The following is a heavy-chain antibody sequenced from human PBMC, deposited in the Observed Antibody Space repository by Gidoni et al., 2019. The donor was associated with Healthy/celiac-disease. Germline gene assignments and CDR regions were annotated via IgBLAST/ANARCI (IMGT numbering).Heavy chain of an antibody. CDR2: ISGRGGST. V-gene: IGHV3-23*04. CDR1: GLTLSRYA. CDR3: AKIGGFGELFQPDYFDY. J-gene: IGHJ4*02. Sequence: EVQLVESGGGLVQPGGSLRRSCAASGLTLSRYAMGWVRQAPGKGLEWVAAISGRGGSTYYADSGKGRFTIARDNSKNTLYLQMNSLRAEDTAVYYCAKIGGFGELFQPDYFDYWGQGTLVTVSS. D-gene: IGHD3-10*01.